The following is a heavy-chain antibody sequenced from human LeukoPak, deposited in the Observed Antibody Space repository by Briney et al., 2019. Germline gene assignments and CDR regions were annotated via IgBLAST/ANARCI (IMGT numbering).Heavy chain of an antibody. CDR3: ARDDIVVVPAADPRRPRGYYCYMDV. CDR2: ISAYNGNT. V-gene: IGHV1-18*01. J-gene: IGHJ6*03. CDR1: GYTFTSYG. Sequence: ASVKVSCKASGYTFTSYGISWVRQAPGQGLEWMGWISAYNGNTNYAQKLQGRVTMATDTSTSTAYMELRSLRSDDTAVYYCARDDIVVVPAADPRRPRGYYCYMDVWGKGTTVTVSS. D-gene: IGHD2-2*01.